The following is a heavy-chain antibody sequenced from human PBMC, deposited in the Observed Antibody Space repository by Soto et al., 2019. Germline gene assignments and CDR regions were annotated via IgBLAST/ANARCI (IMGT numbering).Heavy chain of an antibody. J-gene: IGHJ6*02. CDR1: GFTFDDYA. CDR2: ISWNSGSI. V-gene: IGHV3-9*01. CDR3: AKDVGSVPVSGGMDV. D-gene: IGHD2-2*01. Sequence: EVQLVESGGGLVQPGRSLRLSCAASGFTFDDYAMHWVRQAPGKGLEWVSGISWNSGSIGYADSVKGRFTISRDNAKNSLYLQMNSLRAEDTALYYCAKDVGSVPVSGGMDVWGQGTTVTVSS.